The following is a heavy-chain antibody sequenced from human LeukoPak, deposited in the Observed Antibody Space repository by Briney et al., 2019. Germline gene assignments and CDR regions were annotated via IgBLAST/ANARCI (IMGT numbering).Heavy chain of an antibody. D-gene: IGHD2-21*02. CDR2: ISYDGSNK. CDR3: AKDLERHIVVVTSSAVDY. CDR1: GFTFSSYG. J-gene: IGHJ4*02. Sequence: PGGSLRLSCAASGFTFSSYGMHWVRQAPGKGQEWVAVISYDGSNKYYADSVKGRFTISRDNSKNTLYLQMNSLRAEDTAVYYCAKDLERHIVVVTSSAVDYWGQGTLVTVSS. V-gene: IGHV3-30*18.